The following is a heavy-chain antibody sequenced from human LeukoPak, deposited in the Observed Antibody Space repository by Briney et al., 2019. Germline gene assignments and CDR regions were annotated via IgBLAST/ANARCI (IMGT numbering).Heavy chain of an antibody. CDR1: GYSISSGYY. J-gene: IGHJ4*02. CDR2: IYHSGST. V-gene: IGHV4-38-2*01. CDR3: ARALQQLVGITLRNFDY. D-gene: IGHD6-13*01. Sequence: SETLSLTCAVSGYSISSGYYWGWIRQPPGKGLEWIGSIYHSGSTYYNPSLKSRVTISVDTSKNQFSLKLSSVTAADTAVYYCARALQQLVGITLRNFDYWGQGTLVTVSS.